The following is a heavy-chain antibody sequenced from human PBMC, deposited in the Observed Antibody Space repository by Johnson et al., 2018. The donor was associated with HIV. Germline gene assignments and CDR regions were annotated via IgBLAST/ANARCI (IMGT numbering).Heavy chain of an antibody. CDR2: IYSGGST. CDR3: AVSDTWGGDGCDV. D-gene: IGHD7-27*01. J-gene: IGHJ3*01. Sequence: VQLVESGGGLVQPGGSLRLSCAASGFTVSSNYMSWVRQAPGKGLEWVSVIYSGGSTYYADSVKGRFTISRDNSRHTRYLQMKILRAEGTAVYSCAVSDTWGGDGCDVWGQGTMVTVSS. CDR1: GFTVSSNY. V-gene: IGHV3-66*02.